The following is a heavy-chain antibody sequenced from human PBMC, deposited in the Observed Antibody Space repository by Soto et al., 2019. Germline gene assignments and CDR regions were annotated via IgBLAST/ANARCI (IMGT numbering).Heavy chain of an antibody. CDR2: IYHSGTT. V-gene: IGHV4-38-2*01. CDR3: ARRGGRPLPWGADGMDV. D-gene: IGHD3-16*01. Sequence: ASETLSLTCVVSGYSINSGYYWDWIRQPPGKGLEWIGNIYHSGTTYYNPSLKSRVTISVDTSKNQFSLSLSSVTAADTAVYYCARRGGRPLPWGADGMDVWGQGTKVTVSS. J-gene: IGHJ6*02. CDR1: GYSINSGYY.